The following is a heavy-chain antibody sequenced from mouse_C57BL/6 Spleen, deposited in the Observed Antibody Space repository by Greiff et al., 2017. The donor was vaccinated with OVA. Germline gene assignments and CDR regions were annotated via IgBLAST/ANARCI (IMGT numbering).Heavy chain of an antibody. D-gene: IGHD1-1*01. V-gene: IGHV14-4*01. CDR2: IDPENGDT. CDR3: TKLYYYGSSGYFDY. J-gene: IGHJ2*01. CDR1: GFNIKDDY. Sequence: VQLQQSGAELVRPGASVKLSCTASGFNIKDDYMHWVKQRPEQGLEWIGWIDPENGDTEYASKFQGKATITADTSSNTAYLQLSSLTSEDTAVYYCTKLYYYGSSGYFDYWGQGTTLTVSS.